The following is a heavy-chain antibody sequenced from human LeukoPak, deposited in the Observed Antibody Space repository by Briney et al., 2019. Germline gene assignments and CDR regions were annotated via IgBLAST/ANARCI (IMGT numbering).Heavy chain of an antibody. J-gene: IGHJ3*02. Sequence: SVKVSCRASGGTFSSYAISWVRQAPGQGLEWMGGIIPIFGTANYAQKFRGRVTITADKSTRTAYMEPSSLRSEDTAVYYCAREEGNWGDAFDIWGQGTMVTVSS. V-gene: IGHV1-69*06. D-gene: IGHD7-27*01. CDR2: IIPIFGTA. CDR3: AREEGNWGDAFDI. CDR1: GGTFSSYA.